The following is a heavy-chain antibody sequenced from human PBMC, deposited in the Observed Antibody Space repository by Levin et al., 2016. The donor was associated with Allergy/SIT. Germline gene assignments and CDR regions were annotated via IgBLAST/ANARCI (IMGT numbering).Heavy chain of an antibody. V-gene: IGHV3-66*01. CDR3: ARGSGFLIDY. D-gene: IGHD3-9*01. CDR2: INIEGTT. CDR1: GLSVSTNY. Sequence: GGSLRLSCEASGLSVSTNYMHWVRQAPGKGLEWVSVINIEGTTYYADSVKGRFSISRDNSKNTLYLQMNSLRAEDRAVYFCARGSGFLIDYWGQGTLVTVSS. J-gene: IGHJ4*02.